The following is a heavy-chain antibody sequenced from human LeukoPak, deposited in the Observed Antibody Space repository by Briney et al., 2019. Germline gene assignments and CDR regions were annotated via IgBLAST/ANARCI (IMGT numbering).Heavy chain of an antibody. CDR3: ARYDSSGYYHYYYYGMDV. J-gene: IGHJ6*02. CDR2: INHSGST. CDR1: GGSFSSYY. V-gene: IGHV4-34*01. Sequence: PSETLSLTCAVYGGSFSSYYWSWIRQPPGKGLEWIGEINHSGSTNYNPSLKSRVTISVDTSKNQFSLKLSSVTAADTAVYYCARYDSSGYYHYYYYGMDVWGQGTTVTVSS. D-gene: IGHD3-22*01.